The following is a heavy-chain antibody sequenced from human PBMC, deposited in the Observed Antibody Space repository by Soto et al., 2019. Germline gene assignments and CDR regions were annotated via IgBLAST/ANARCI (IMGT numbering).Heavy chain of an antibody. J-gene: IGHJ4*02. V-gene: IGHV3-53*01. CDR2: IYSGETT. D-gene: IGHD1-1*01. Sequence: GGSLRLSCAASGFNVNSDYMNWVRQTPGKGLEWVASIYSGETTYYADSVRCRFTISSDKSKNTLYFQLSSLRIEDTAVYYCTRDGRGLGRLSLLEYWGQGVLVTVSS. CDR3: TRDGRGLGRLSLLEY. CDR1: GFNVNSDY.